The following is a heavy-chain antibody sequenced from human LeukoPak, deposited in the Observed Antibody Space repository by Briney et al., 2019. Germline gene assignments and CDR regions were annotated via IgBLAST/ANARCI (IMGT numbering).Heavy chain of an antibody. V-gene: IGHV1-69*13. CDR2: IIPIFGTA. J-gene: IGHJ6*03. CDR1: GDTFSSYA. D-gene: IGHD2-2*01. CDR3: ARLVVPAANYYYYYYMDV. Sequence: ASVKVSCKASGDTFSSYAISWVRQAPEQGLEWMGGIIPIFGTANYAQKFQGRVTITADESTSTAYMELSSLRSEDTAVYYCARLVVPAANYYYYYYMDVWGKGTTVTVSS.